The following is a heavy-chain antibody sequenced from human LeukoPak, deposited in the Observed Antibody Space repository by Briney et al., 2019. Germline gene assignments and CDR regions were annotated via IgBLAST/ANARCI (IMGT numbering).Heavy chain of an antibody. Sequence: GRSLRLSCAASGFTFDDYAMHWVRQAPGKGLEWVSGISWNSGSIGYADSVKGRFTISRDNAKNSLYLQMNSLRAEDTALYYCAKDRLNYYDSSGCFDYWGQGTLVTVSS. CDR3: AKDRLNYYDSSGCFDY. D-gene: IGHD3-22*01. CDR2: ISWNSGSI. CDR1: GFTFDDYA. J-gene: IGHJ4*02. V-gene: IGHV3-9*01.